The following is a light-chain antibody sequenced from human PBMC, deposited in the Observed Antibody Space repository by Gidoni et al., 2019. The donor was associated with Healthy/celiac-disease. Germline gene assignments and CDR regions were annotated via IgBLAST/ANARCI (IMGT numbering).Light chain of an antibody. J-gene: IGKJ5*01. V-gene: IGKV3-15*01. CDR1: QSVSSN. CDR3: QQYNNWPPP. CDR2: AAS. Sequence: EIVMTQSPSTLSASLGDRATLTCRASQSVSSNLAWYQQKPGQAPRLLIYAASTRATGIPARFSGSGSGTEFTLTISSLQSEDFAVYYCQQYNNWPPPFGQGTRLEIK.